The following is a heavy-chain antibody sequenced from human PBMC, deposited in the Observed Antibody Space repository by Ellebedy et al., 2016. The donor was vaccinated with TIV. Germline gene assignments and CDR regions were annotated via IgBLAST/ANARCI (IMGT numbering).Heavy chain of an antibody. Sequence: SVKVSXXASGFTFTSSAMQWVRQARGQRLEWIGWIVVGSGNTNYAQKFQERVTITRDMPTSTAYMELSSLRSEDTAVYYCAASGYLANWFDPWGQGTLVTVSS. V-gene: IGHV1-58*02. D-gene: IGHD1-1*01. J-gene: IGHJ5*02. CDR3: AASGYLANWFDP. CDR1: GFTFTSSA. CDR2: IVVGSGNT.